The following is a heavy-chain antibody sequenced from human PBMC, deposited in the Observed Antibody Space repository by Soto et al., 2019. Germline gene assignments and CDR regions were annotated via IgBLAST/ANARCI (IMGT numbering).Heavy chain of an antibody. CDR1: GYTSSIHY. Sequence: QVRLVQSGAEVKRPGASVTLSCRATGYTSSIHYIHWVRQAPGQGLEWMGIINPSVGTTSYAQRFQGRVTLTRDTSTTTVFMDLSGLTSQDTATYYCARDLLHPGEPNGYCSGGACNFPPGGMDVWGQGTTVTVS. V-gene: IGHV1-46*01. CDR2: INPSVGTT. D-gene: IGHD2-15*01. J-gene: IGHJ6*02. CDR3: ARDLLHPGEPNGYCSGGACNFPPGGMDV.